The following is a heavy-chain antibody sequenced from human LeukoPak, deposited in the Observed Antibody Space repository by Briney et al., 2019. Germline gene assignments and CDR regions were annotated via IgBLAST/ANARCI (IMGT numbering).Heavy chain of an antibody. J-gene: IGHJ4*02. CDR3: ARGGYSYGY. CDR2: IKQDGSEK. D-gene: IGHD5-18*01. Sequence: GGSLRLSCAASGFTFSDYAVHWVRQAPGKGLEWVANIKQDGSEKYYVDSVKGRFTISRDNAKNSLYLQMNSLRAEDTAVYYCARGGYSYGYWGQGTLVTVSS. V-gene: IGHV3-7*01. CDR1: GFTFSDYA.